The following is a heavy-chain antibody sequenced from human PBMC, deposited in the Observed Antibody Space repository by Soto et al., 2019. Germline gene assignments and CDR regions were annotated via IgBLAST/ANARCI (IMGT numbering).Heavy chain of an antibody. D-gene: IGHD3-16*01. Sequence: SETLSLTCAVSGGSISSGGYSWSWIRQPPGKGLEWIGYIYHSGSTYYNPSLKSRVTISVDRSKNQFSLKLSSVTAADTAVYYCAREVTSGETDYRGQGTVGTVSS. CDR3: AREVTSGETDY. V-gene: IGHV4-30-2*01. CDR2: IYHSGST. CDR1: GGSISSGGYS. J-gene: IGHJ4*02.